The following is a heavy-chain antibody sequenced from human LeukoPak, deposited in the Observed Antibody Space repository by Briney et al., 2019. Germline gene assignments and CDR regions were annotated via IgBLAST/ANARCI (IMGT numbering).Heavy chain of an antibody. V-gene: IGHV4-34*01. CDR3: ARGRDFWRTNFDY. Sequence: SETLSLTCAVYGGSFSGYYWSWIRQPPGKGLEWIGEINHSGSTNYNPFLKSRVTISVDTSKNQFSLKLSSVTAADTAVYYCARGRDFWRTNFDYWGQGTLVTVSS. CDR2: INHSGST. CDR1: GGSFSGYY. J-gene: IGHJ4*02. D-gene: IGHD3-3*01.